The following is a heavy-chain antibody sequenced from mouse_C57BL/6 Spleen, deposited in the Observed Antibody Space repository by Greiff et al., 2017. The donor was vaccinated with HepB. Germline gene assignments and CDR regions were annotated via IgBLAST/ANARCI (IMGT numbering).Heavy chain of an antibody. J-gene: IGHJ4*01. Sequence: EVQLVESGGGLVKPGGSLKLSCAASGFTFSDYGLHWVRQAPEKGLEWVAYISSGSSTIYYADTVKGRFTISRDNAKNTLFLQMTSLRSEDTSMYYCARRIYDSNRYYYAMDDWGQGTSVTVSS. CDR3: ARRIYDSNRYYYAMDD. D-gene: IGHD2-5*01. CDR2: ISSGSSTI. V-gene: IGHV5-17*01. CDR1: GFTFSDYG.